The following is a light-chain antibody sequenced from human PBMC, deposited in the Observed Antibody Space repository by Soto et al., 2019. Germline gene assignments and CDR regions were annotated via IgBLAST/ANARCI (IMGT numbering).Light chain of an antibody. CDR3: SSYTTSNTRQIV. CDR1: SRYVVSHHY. CDR2: DVS. Sequence: QSVLTQPAPLSGSPGQSITISCTGTSRYVVSHHYLSWSQHHPAKPPNLLIYDVSNRPSGVSNRFSGSKSDNTASLTTSALQPEDEADYYCSSYTTSNTRQIVFGTGTKVTVL. V-gene: IGLV2-14*03. J-gene: IGLJ1*01.